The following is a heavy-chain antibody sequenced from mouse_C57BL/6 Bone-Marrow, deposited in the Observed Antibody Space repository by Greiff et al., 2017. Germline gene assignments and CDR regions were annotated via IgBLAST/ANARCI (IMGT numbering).Heavy chain of an antibody. J-gene: IGHJ4*01. CDR1: GYTFTSYG. CDR2: IYPRSGNP. CDR3: ARRSYYYGSSLYYYAMDY. D-gene: IGHD1-1*01. V-gene: IGHV1-81*01. Sequence: QVQLQQSGAELARPGASVKLSCKASGYTFTSYGISWVKQRTGQGLEWIGEIYPRSGNPYYNEKFKGKATLAADKSSSTAYMELRSLTSEDSAVYFCARRSYYYGSSLYYYAMDYWGQGTSVTVSS.